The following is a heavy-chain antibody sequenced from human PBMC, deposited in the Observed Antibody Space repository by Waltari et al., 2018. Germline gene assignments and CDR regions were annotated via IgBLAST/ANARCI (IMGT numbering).Heavy chain of an antibody. J-gene: IGHJ4*02. D-gene: IGHD1-26*01. CDR3: ARGGIVGATGGTDY. Sequence: QVQLQQWGAGLLKPAETLSLTCAVYGGSFSGYYWSWIRQPPGKGLEWIGEINHSGSTNYNPSLKSRVTISVDTSKNQFSLKLSSVTAADTAVYYCARGGIVGATGGTDYWGQGTLVTVSS. CDR2: INHSGST. V-gene: IGHV4-34*01. CDR1: GGSFSGYY.